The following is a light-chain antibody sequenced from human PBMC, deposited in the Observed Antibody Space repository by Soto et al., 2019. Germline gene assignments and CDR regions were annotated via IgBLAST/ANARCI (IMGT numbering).Light chain of an antibody. Sequence: EIVMTQSPATLSVSPGERATLSCRASQSVSSNLAWYQQKPGQAPRLLIYGASTRAAGIPARFSGSGSGTEFTLTISSLQSEDFAVYYCQQDNKWPPTFGQGTKVDIK. CDR3: QQDNKWPPT. J-gene: IGKJ1*01. CDR1: QSVSSN. V-gene: IGKV3-15*01. CDR2: GAS.